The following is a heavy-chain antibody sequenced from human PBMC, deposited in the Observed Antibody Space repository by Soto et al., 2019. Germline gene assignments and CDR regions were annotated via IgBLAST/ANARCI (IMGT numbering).Heavy chain of an antibody. Sequence: EVQLLESGGDLVQPGGSLRLSCPASGFTFSSFGMSWVRLAPGKGLEWVSGISSSGSDTYYADSVKGRFTISRDNFKNTLYLQMSSLRADDTAVYYCASNSATHAYWGQGTLVTVSS. J-gene: IGHJ4*02. V-gene: IGHV3-23*01. CDR1: GFTFSSFG. CDR2: ISSSGSDT. CDR3: ASNSATHAY.